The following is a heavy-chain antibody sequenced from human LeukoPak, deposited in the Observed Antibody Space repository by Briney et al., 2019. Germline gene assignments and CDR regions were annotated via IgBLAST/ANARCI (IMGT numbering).Heavy chain of an antibody. CDR3: ARECYYSGLDV. V-gene: IGHV3-7*01. J-gene: IGHJ6*02. CDR1: GFTFSTYW. CDR2: MKHDGSER. Sequence: PAGSLRLSCAASGFTFSTYWMTWVRQAPGKGLEWVGNMKHDGSERNYVDSVKGRFTISSDNDRNSLYLQMNSLRVEHTAVYYCARECYYSGLDVWGQGTTVTVSS.